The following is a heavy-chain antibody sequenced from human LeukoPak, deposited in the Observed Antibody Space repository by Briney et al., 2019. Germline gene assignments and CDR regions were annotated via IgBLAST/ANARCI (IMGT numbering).Heavy chain of an antibody. Sequence: GGSLRLSCTASGFTFSDYYMSWIRQAPGKGLEWVSGINWKGGSTGYADSVKGRFTISRDNAKNSLYLQMNSLRAEDTALYYCARDDSSITGTKRHWGQGTLVTVSS. CDR2: INWKGGST. CDR3: ARDDSSITGTKRH. CDR1: GFTFSDYY. J-gene: IGHJ4*02. D-gene: IGHD1-7*01. V-gene: IGHV3-20*04.